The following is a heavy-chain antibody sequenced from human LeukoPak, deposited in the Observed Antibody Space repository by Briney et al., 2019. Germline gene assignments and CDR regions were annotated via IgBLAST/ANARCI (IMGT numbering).Heavy chain of an antibody. V-gene: IGHV3-21*01. D-gene: IGHD4-17*01. CDR1: RFTFSSYS. CDR3: ARVRATVTPFDY. Sequence: PGGSLRLSCAASRFTFSSYSMSWVRQAPGKGLQWVSSIISSSSHIYYADPVKGRFTISRDNAKNSLYLQMKSLRAEDTAVYYCARVRATVTPFDYWGQGTLVTVST. CDR2: IISSSSHI. J-gene: IGHJ4*02.